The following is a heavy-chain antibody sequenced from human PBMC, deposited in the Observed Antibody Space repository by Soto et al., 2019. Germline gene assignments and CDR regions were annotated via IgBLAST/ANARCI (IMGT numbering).Heavy chain of an antibody. D-gene: IGHD6-19*01. V-gene: IGHV4-39*01. CDR1: GGSISSSSYY. Sequence: QLQLQESGPGLVKPSETLSLTCTVSGGSISSSSYYWGWIRQPPGKGLEWIGSIYYSGSTYYNPSLKSRVTISVDTSKNQFSLKLSSVTAADTAVYYCATQPNVGAVADMIDYWGQGTLVTVSS. CDR2: IYYSGST. CDR3: ATQPNVGAVADMIDY. J-gene: IGHJ4*02.